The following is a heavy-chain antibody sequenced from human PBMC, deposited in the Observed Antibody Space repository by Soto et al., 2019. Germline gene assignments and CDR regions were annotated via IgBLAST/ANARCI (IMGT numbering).Heavy chain of an antibody. CDR1: GYTFTSYA. V-gene: IGHV1-3*05. CDR2: INAGNGNT. Sequence: QVQLVQSGAEEKKPGASVKVSYKASGYTFTSYAMHWVRQAPGQRLEWMGWINAGNGNTKYSQKFQGRVTITRDTSASTAYMELSSLRSEDTAVYYCARGSGYYPPFDYWGQGTLVTVSS. J-gene: IGHJ4*02. CDR3: ARGSGYYPPFDY. D-gene: IGHD3-22*01.